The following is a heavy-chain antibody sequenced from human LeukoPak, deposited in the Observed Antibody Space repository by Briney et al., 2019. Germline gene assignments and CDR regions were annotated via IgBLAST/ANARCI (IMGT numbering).Heavy chain of an antibody. J-gene: IGHJ3*02. CDR2: IYYSGST. D-gene: IGHD6-19*01. V-gene: IGHV4-39*01. CDR1: GGSIGSTNYY. CDR3: ARIPTNAVPSAHNGFDI. Sequence: SETLSLTCTVSGGSIGSTNYYWGWIRQPPGKGLEWIANIYYSGSTYYNPSLKSRVTISVDTSKNQFSLRLNSVTAADTSIYYCARIPTNAVPSAHNGFDIWGQGTMLTVSS.